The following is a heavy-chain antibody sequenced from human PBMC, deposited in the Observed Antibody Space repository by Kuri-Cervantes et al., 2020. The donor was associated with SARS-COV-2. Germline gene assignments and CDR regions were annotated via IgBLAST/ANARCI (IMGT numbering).Heavy chain of an antibody. CDR1: GFTFSSYS. J-gene: IGHJ4*02. Sequence: GGSLRLSCAASGFTFSSYSMNWVRQAPGKGLEWVPSISSSSSYIYYADSMRGRFTISRDNAKNSLYLQMNSLRAEDTAVYYCAREDGKALQDPRLWDYWGQGTLVTVSS. V-gene: IGHV3-21*01. D-gene: IGHD4-11*01. CDR3: AREDGKALQDPRLWDY. CDR2: ISSSSSYI.